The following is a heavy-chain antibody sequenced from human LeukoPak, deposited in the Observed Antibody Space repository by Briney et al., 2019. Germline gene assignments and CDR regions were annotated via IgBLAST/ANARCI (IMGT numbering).Heavy chain of an antibody. CDR2: IYPGDSDT. CDR3: ARHGQQLVPYSVMDV. J-gene: IGHJ6*02. D-gene: IGHD6-13*01. Sequence: GESLQISCKGSGYIFTTYWIGWVRQMPGKGLEGMGIIYPGDSDTRYSPSFQGQVTISADKSISTAYVQWSSLKASDTAMYYCARHGQQLVPYSVMDVWGQGTTVTVSS. V-gene: IGHV5-51*01. CDR1: GYIFTTYW.